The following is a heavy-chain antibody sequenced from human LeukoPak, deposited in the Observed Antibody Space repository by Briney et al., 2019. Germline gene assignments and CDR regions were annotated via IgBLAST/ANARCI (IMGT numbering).Heavy chain of an antibody. CDR3: ARAPWSYGLFYFDY. D-gene: IGHD3-10*01. V-gene: IGHV3-53*01. J-gene: IGHJ4*02. CDR1: GFTVSSNY. CDR2: IYSGGST. Sequence: GGSLRLSCAASGFTVSSNYMSWVRQAPGKGLEWVSVIYSGGSTYCADSVKGRFTISRDNSKNTLYLQMNSLRAEDTAVYYCARAPWSYGLFYFDYWGQGTLVTVSS.